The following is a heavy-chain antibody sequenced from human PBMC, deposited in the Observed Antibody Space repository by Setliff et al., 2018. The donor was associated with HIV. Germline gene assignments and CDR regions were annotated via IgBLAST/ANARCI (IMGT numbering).Heavy chain of an antibody. D-gene: IGHD6-13*01. Sequence: SETLSLTCAVSSESIVSYYWNWIRQPPGRGLEWIGYIHTSGRTKYNPSLKSRLTILVDTSKKQFSLRLTSVTAADTAVYYCARGYSSSWYDSWGQGTLVTVSS. CDR1: SESIVSYY. V-gene: IGHV4-4*08. CDR2: IHTSGRT. CDR3: ARGYSSSWYDS. J-gene: IGHJ5*01.